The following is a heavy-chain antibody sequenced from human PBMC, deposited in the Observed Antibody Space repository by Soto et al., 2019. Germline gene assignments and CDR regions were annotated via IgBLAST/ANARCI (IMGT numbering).Heavy chain of an antibody. CDR2: IFYNGRT. Sequence: QLQLQESGPGLVKPSETLSLTCTVSGGSISHYHWNWIRQAPGKGVEWIGYIFYNGRTHYNPSLTRRVTIAVDMSKNRLSLTLTSVTAADTAVYYCARSFYPWGQGTLGTVSS. CDR1: GGSISHYH. J-gene: IGHJ5*02. V-gene: IGHV4-59*01. CDR3: ARSFYP.